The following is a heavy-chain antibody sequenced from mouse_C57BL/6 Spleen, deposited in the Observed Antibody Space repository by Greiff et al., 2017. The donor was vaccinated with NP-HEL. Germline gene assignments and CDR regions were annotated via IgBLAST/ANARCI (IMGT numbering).Heavy chain of an antibody. J-gene: IGHJ4*01. V-gene: IGHV3-6*01. Sequence: EVQLQQSGPGLVNPSQSLSLTCSVTGYSIPSGYYWNWIRQFPGNKLEWMGYISYAGSNNYNPSLKNRISITRDTSKNQFFLKLNSVTTEDTATYYCARRYDGYGYAMDYWGQGTSVTVSS. CDR2: ISYAGSN. D-gene: IGHD2-3*01. CDR1: GYSIPSGYY. CDR3: ARRYDGYGYAMDY.